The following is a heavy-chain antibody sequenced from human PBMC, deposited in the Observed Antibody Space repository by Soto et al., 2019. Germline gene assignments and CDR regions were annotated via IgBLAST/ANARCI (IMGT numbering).Heavy chain of an antibody. Sequence: GGSLRLSCAASGFTFEDYAMHWVRQAPGKGLEWVSGITRNSGNIVYADSVKGRFTISRDNAKNALYLQMNSLRAEDTALYYCAKGGGYSPYYYMDVWGKGTTVTVSS. V-gene: IGHV3-9*01. CDR3: AKGGGYSPYYYMDV. CDR1: GFTFEDYA. J-gene: IGHJ6*03. CDR2: ITRNSGNI. D-gene: IGHD3-22*01.